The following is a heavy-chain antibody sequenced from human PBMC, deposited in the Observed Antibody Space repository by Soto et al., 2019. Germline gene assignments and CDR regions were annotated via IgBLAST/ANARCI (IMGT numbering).Heavy chain of an antibody. CDR1: GFIFSNYG. Sequence: QVQLVESGGGVVQAGRSLRLSCAGSGFIFSNYGMHWVRQAPGKGLEWVAVISYDGSNKYYADSVKGRFTISRDNSKNTLYLQMNSLRAEDTAVYYCARDGYCTNGVCYAYWYFDLWGRGTLVTVSS. D-gene: IGHD2-8*01. CDR3: ARDGYCTNGVCYAYWYFDL. J-gene: IGHJ2*01. V-gene: IGHV3-30*03. CDR2: ISYDGSNK.